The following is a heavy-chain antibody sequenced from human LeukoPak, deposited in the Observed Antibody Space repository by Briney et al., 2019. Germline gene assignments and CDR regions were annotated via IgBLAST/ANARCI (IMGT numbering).Heavy chain of an antibody. D-gene: IGHD2-8*02. V-gene: IGHV3-23*01. Sequence: HPGGSLRLYCAASGFTFSSFAMTWVPPAPGQGRVGVSTVSGSAGRKAYADSVKGRFTIYRDNLKNTLYLQMNGVRAEDTAVYYCAKNRGHCVDGVCHNYYYMDVWGRGTTVTVSS. J-gene: IGHJ6*03. CDR2: VSGSAGRK. CDR1: GFTFSSFA. CDR3: AKNRGHCVDGVCHNYYYMDV.